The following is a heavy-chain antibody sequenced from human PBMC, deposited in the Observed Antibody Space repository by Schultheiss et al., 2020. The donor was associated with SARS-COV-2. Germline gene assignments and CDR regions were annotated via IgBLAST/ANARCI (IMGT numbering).Heavy chain of an antibody. D-gene: IGHD6-13*01. CDR2: ISSSSSYI. V-gene: IGHV3-21*01. Sequence: GGSLRLSCAASGFTFSSYSMNWVRRAPGKGLEWVSSISSSSSYIYYADSVTGRFTISRDNAKNSLYLQMNSLRAEDTAVYYSARAEHAGTPGDYWCLGTLVTVSS. CDR1: GFTFSSYS. CDR3: ARAEHAGTPGDY. J-gene: IGHJ4*02.